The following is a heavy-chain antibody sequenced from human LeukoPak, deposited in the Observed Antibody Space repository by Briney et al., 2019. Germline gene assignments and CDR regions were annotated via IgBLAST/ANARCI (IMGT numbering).Heavy chain of an antibody. D-gene: IGHD3-10*01. Sequence: GGSLRLSCAASGFTFSSYAMSWVRQAPGKGLEWVANIKQDGSEKYYVDSVKGRFTISRDNAKNSLYLQMNSLRAEDTAVYYCARDKMVRGVIWDQIYGMDVWGQGTTVTVSS. CDR2: IKQDGSEK. V-gene: IGHV3-7*01. CDR1: GFTFSSYA. CDR3: ARDKMVRGVIWDQIYGMDV. J-gene: IGHJ6*02.